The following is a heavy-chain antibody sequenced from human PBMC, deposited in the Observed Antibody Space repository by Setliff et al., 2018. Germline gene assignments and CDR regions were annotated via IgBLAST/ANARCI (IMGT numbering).Heavy chain of an antibody. V-gene: IGHV4-61*09. Sequence: KASETLSLTCTVSGDSITNGNNYWTWIRQPAGKGLEWIGQIYSSGYTEYNLSLRSRVTISMDTSKNQFSLTLSSVTAADTAVYYCARMTGFAYMDVWGKGTTVTVSS. CDR3: ARMTGFAYMDV. CDR1: GDSITNGNNY. J-gene: IGHJ6*03. CDR2: IYSSGYT. D-gene: IGHD3-3*01.